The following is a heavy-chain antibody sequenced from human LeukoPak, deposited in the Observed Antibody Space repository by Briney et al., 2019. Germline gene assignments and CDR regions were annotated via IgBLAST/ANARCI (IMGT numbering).Heavy chain of an antibody. CDR3: SRGTTGSFDY. D-gene: IGHD4-17*01. V-gene: IGHV3-21*01. CDR2: ISGSSSYI. Sequence: GSLRLSCAASGFPFSSYSMNWVRQAPGKGLEGVSSISGSSSYIYYADSVKGRFTVSRDNAKHSLNLQMKHLTAEATAVYYVSRGTTGSFDYWGQGTLVTVSS. CDR1: GFPFSSYS. J-gene: IGHJ4*02.